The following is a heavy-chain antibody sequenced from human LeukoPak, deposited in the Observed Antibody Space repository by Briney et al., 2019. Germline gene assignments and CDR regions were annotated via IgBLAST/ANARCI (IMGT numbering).Heavy chain of an antibody. CDR2: IYYSGST. J-gene: IGHJ4*02. V-gene: IGHV4-31*03. CDR1: GGSISSGGYY. D-gene: IGHD5/OR15-5a*01. CDR3: AKDKNIVSTNFDY. Sequence: SKTLSLTCTVSGGSISSGGYYWSWISQHPGKGLEWIGYIYYSGSTYYNPSLKSRVTISVDTSKNQFSLKLSSVTAADTAVYYCAKDKNIVSTNFDYWGQGTLVTVSS.